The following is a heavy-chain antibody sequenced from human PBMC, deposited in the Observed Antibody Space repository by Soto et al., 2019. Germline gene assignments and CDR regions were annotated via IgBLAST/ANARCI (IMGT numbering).Heavy chain of an antibody. CDR3: ARIGVMVYDTAMAYFDY. D-gene: IGHD5-18*01. CDR1: GGSFSGYQ. CDR2: INDSGNI. Sequence: SETLSLTCAVYGGSFSGYQWTWIRQTPGKGLEWIGEINDSGNINYNPSLKSRVTISVDTSKNQFSLKLSSVTAADTAVYYCARIGVMVYDTAMAYFDYWGQGTLVPSPQ. V-gene: IGHV4-34*01. J-gene: IGHJ4*02.